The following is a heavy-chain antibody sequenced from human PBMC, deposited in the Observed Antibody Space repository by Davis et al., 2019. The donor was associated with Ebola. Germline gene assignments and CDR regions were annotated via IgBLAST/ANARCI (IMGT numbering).Heavy chain of an antibody. D-gene: IGHD1-1*01. CDR2: IFYSGST. CDR3: ARLRGSLYLHY. Sequence: SETLSLTCTVSGGSISSYYWGWIRQPPGKGLEWIGSIFYSGSTLYNPSLKSRVTISVDTSKNQFSLKLSSVTAADTAVYYCARLRGSLYLHYWGQGTLVSVSS. V-gene: IGHV4-39*01. J-gene: IGHJ4*02. CDR1: GGSISSYY.